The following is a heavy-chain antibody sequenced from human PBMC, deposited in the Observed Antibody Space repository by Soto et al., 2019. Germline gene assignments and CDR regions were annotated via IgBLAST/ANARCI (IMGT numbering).Heavy chain of an antibody. D-gene: IGHD2-15*01. Sequence: QITLNESGPTLVKPTQTLTLTCTFSGFLLSTSGVGVGWIRQPPGKALEWLALIYWDDDKRYSPSLKSRLTITKDTSKNQVVLTTTNMDPVDTATYYSAHVPYCSAGSCYVDYWGQGTLVTVPS. J-gene: IGHJ4*02. V-gene: IGHV2-5*02. CDR1: GFLLSTSGVG. CDR2: IYWDDDK. CDR3: AHVPYCSAGSCYVDY.